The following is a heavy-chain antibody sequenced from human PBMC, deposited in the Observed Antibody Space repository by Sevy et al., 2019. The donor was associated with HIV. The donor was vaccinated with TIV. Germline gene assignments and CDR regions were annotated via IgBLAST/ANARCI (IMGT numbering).Heavy chain of an antibody. CDR1: GGSFSGYY. CDR2: INHSDST. J-gene: IGHJ4*02. Sequence: SETLSLTCAVYGGSFSGYYWSWIRQPPGKGLEWIGEINHSDSTNYNPSLKSRFTISVDTSKNQFSLKLHSVTAADTAVYYCAREISGVCCTFDYWSQGTLVTVSS. V-gene: IGHV4-34*01. CDR3: AREISGVCCTFDY. D-gene: IGHD2-15*01.